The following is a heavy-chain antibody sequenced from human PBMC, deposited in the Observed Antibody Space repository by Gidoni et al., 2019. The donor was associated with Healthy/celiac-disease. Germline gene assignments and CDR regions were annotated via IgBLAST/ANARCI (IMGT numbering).Heavy chain of an antibody. CDR1: GDTFTGYY. Sequence: QVHLVQSGAEVKKPGASVHVSCKASGDTFTGYYMHWGRQDPGQGLEWMGWINPNSGGTNYAQKFQGRVTMTRDTSISTAYMELSRLRSDDTAVYYCATYSGHKGGGAFDIWGQGTMVTVSS. CDR3: ATYSGHKGGGAFDI. CDR2: INPNSGGT. D-gene: IGHD1-26*01. V-gene: IGHV1-2*02. J-gene: IGHJ3*02.